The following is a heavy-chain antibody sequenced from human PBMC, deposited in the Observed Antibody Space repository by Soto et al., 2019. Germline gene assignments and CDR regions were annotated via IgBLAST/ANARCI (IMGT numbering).Heavy chain of an antibody. V-gene: IGHV3-23*01. J-gene: IGHJ6*02. CDR3: AREEWTDRRPYLYSGMDV. CDR1: GFTFTIYA. D-gene: IGHD3-3*01. CDR2: INDDGDRT. Sequence: EVQLLESGGGLVQPGGSLKLSCAVSGFTFTIYAMCWVRQAPGKGLEWVSGINDDGDRTYYPDSVRGRFTISRDNSKNTLYRQKDNLGAEDTGVYYCAREEWTDRRPYLYSGMDVWGQGTTVTVSS.